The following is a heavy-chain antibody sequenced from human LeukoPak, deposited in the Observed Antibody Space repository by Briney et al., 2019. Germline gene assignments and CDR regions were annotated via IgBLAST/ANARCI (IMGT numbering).Heavy chain of an antibody. CDR2: LYSDGST. CDR1: GFTVSSNY. V-gene: IGHV3-53*01. CDR3: ARDQWLALQH. Sequence: GGSLRLSCAASGFTVSSNYMSWVRQAPGRGVEWVSVLYSDGSTYYADSVKGRFTISRDNSRNTLYLQMNSLRAEDTAVYYCARDQWLALQHWGQGTLVTVSS. J-gene: IGHJ1*01. D-gene: IGHD6-19*01.